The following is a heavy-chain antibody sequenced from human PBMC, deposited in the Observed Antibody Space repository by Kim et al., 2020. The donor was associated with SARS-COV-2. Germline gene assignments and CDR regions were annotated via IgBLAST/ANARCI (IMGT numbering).Heavy chain of an antibody. CDR1: GGSISSYY. J-gene: IGHJ6*02. V-gene: IGHV4-4*07. D-gene: IGHD3-10*01. Sequence: SETLSLTCTVSGGSISSYYWSWIRQPAGKGLEWIGRIYTSGSTNYNPSLKSRVTMSVDTSKNQFSLKLSSVTAADTAVYYCAREGSITMVRGVIADGGYCYGMDVWGQGTTVTVSS. CDR2: IYTSGST. CDR3: AREGSITMVRGVIADGGYCYGMDV.